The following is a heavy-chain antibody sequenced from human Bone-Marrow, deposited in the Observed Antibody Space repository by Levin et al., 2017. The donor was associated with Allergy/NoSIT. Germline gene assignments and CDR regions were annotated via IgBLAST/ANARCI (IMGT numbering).Heavy chain of an antibody. CDR1: GATFTTYV. J-gene: IGHJ4*02. Sequence: GGSLRLSCKASGATFTTYVISWVRQAPGQGPEWMGGIIPMFGRPNYAQKLQGRVTITADESTNTAYMELSGLRSEDTAVYYCASGEAVIVTQQYFDYWGQGTVVTVSS. D-gene: IGHD3-16*02. CDR3: ASGEAVIVTQQYFDY. V-gene: IGHV1-69*01. CDR2: IIPMFGRP.